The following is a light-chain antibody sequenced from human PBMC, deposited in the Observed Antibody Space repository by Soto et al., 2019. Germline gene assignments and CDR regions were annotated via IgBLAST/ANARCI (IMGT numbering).Light chain of an antibody. CDR2: KAS. Sequence: DIQLTQSPSTLSASVGDRVTITCRASQSIKSWLAWYQQKPGEAPKLLIYKASTLGSGVPSRFSGSESGTKFTLTISSLQPDDFAMYYCQQYNSYSWLSFGGGTKVDI. V-gene: IGKV1-5*03. J-gene: IGKJ4*01. CDR3: QQYNSYSWLS. CDR1: QSIKSW.